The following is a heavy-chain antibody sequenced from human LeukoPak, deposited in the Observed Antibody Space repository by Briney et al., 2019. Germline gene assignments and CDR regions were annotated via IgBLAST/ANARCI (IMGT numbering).Heavy chain of an antibody. Sequence: ASVKVSCKASGYTFTGYYMHWVRPAPGQGLEWMGWINPNSGGTNYAQKFQGRVTMTRDTSISTAYMELSRLRSDDTAVYYCARHYYDSSGYYPALGYWGEGTLVTVSS. V-gene: IGHV1-2*02. CDR3: ARHYYDSSGYYPALGY. CDR1: GYTFTGYY. J-gene: IGHJ4*02. CDR2: INPNSGGT. D-gene: IGHD3-22*01.